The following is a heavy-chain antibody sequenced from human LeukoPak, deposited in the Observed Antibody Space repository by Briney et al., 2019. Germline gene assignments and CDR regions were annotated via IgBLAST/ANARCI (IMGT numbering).Heavy chain of an antibody. D-gene: IGHD3-9*01. CDR2: IYYSGST. V-gene: IGHV4-59*08. J-gene: IGHJ4*02. CDR3: ARVGYDILTGYYLFDY. CDR1: GGSISSYY. Sequence: PSETLSLTCTVSGGSISSYYWSWIRQPPGKGLEWIGYIYYSGSTYYNPSLKSRVTISVDTSKNQFSLKLSSVTAADTAVYYCARVGYDILTGYYLFDYWGQGTLVTVSS.